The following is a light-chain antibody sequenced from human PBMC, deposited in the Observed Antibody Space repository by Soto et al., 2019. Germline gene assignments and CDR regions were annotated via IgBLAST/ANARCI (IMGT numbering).Light chain of an antibody. V-gene: IGKV4-1*01. J-gene: IGKJ1*01. CDR1: QSILHSSTNRNY. Sequence: DIVMSQSPDSLAVSLGERATINCKSSQSILHSSTNRNYLAWYQQKPGQPFRLLFYWASTRASGVPDRFSASGSATDFTLTISTLQAEDVAVYHCQQYYRTPPTFGQGTKVDIK. CDR3: QQYYRTPPT. CDR2: WAS.